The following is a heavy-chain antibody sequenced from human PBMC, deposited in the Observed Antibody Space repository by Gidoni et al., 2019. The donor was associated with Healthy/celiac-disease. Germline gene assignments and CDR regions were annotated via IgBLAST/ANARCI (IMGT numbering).Heavy chain of an antibody. D-gene: IGHD3-10*01. Sequence: QVQLVESGGGVVQPGRSLRLSCAASGFTFSSSAMHWVRQAPGKGLEWVAVISYDGSNKYYADSVKGRFTISRDNSKNTLDLQMNSLRAEDTAVYYCARGITMVRGVIWPGIDYWGQGTLVTVSS. J-gene: IGHJ4*02. V-gene: IGHV3-30-3*01. CDR3: ARGITMVRGVIWPGIDY. CDR2: ISYDGSNK. CDR1: GFTFSSSA.